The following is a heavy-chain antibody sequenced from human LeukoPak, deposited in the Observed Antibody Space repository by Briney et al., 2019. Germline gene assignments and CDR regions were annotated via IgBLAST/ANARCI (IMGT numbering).Heavy chain of an antibody. J-gene: IGHJ6*02. CDR1: GYTFTSYG. Sequence: RASVKVSCKASGYTFTSYGISWVRQAPGQGLEWMGWISAYNGNTNYAQKLQGRVTMTTDTSTSTAYMELRSLRSEDTAVYYCARDRVPVVRTYYYYGMDVWGQGTTVTVSS. D-gene: IGHD4-23*01. CDR3: ARDRVPVVRTYYYYGMDV. CDR2: ISAYNGNT. V-gene: IGHV1-18*01.